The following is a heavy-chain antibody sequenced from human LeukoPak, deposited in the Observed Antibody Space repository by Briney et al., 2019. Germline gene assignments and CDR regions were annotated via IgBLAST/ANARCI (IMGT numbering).Heavy chain of an antibody. Sequence: ASVKVSCKASGLTFTSSAVQWVRQARGQRLEWIGWIVVGSGNTNYAQKFQERVTITRDMSTSTAYMELSRLRSDDTAVYYCARVPTTNSYAHFDYWGQGTLVTVSS. J-gene: IGHJ4*02. CDR2: IVVGSGNT. CDR1: GLTFTSSA. V-gene: IGHV1-58*01. D-gene: IGHD5-18*01. CDR3: ARVPTTNSYAHFDY.